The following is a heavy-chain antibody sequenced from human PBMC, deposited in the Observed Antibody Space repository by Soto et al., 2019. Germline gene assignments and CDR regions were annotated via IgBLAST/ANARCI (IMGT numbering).Heavy chain of an antibody. CDR1: GFTFSSYG. J-gene: IGHJ6*02. CDR2: ISYDGSNK. D-gene: IGHD3-10*01. V-gene: IGHV3-30*18. Sequence: PVGSLRLSCAASGFTFSSYGMHWVRQAPGKGLEWVAVISYDGSNKYYTDSVKGRFTISRDNSKNTLYLQLTSLRADDTAVYYCAKDRGPGGIYYYYYGMDVWGQGTTVTVSS. CDR3: AKDRGPGGIYYYYYGMDV.